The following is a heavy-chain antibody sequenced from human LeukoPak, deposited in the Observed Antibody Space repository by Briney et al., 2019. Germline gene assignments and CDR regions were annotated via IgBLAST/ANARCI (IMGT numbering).Heavy chain of an antibody. V-gene: IGHV1-46*01. CDR3: ARDKGEGGSYPKYYFDY. Sequence: GASVKVSCKASGYTFTSYYMHWVRQAPGQGLEWMGIINPSGGSTSYAQKFQGRVTMTRDMSTSTVYMELSSLRSEDTAVYYCARDKGEGGSYPKYYFDYWGQGTLVTVSS. J-gene: IGHJ4*02. D-gene: IGHD1-26*01. CDR1: GYTFTSYY. CDR2: INPSGGST.